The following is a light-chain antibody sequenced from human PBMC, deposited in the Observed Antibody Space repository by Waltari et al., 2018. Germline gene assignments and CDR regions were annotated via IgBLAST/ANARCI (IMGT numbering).Light chain of an antibody. V-gene: IGKV3-15*01. J-gene: IGKJ1*01. Sequence: EVVMTQSPATVPVSPGERVTLSCRASQRVRNNLAWYQQKPGRAPSVLIYAASTRATGIAGRFSGSGSGTDFTLTITNLQAEDFAIYYCQQYKNWPTFGQGTKVEI. CDR1: QRVRNN. CDR3: QQYKNWPT. CDR2: AAS.